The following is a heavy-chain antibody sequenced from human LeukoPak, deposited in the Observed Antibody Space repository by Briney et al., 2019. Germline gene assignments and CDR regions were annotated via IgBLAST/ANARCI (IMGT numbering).Heavy chain of an antibody. J-gene: IGHJ5*02. Sequence: GGSLRLSCAASGFTFSSYSMSWVRQAPGKGQEWSSYISTGSATMDYAHTVKGRFTISRDDARTSLSLQMNSLRAEDTALYYCVKEMGYCSGGGCYRWFHAWGQGPLVTVSS. CDR3: VKEMGYCSGGGCYRWFHA. CDR2: ISTGSATM. V-gene: IGHV3-48*01. D-gene: IGHD2-15*01. CDR1: GFTFSSYS.